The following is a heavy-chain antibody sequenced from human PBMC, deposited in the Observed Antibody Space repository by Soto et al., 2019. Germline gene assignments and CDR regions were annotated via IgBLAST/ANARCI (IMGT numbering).Heavy chain of an antibody. V-gene: IGHV4-59*01. J-gene: IGHJ4*02. CDR2: IYYSGST. CDR3: ARGFRVATIFDY. D-gene: IGHD5-12*01. CDR1: GGSISSYY. Sequence: SEMLSLTCTVSGGSISSYYWSWIRQPPGKGLEWIGYIYYSGSTNYNPSLKSRVTISVDTSKNQFSLKLSSVTAADTAVYYCARGFRVATIFDYWGQGTLVTVSS.